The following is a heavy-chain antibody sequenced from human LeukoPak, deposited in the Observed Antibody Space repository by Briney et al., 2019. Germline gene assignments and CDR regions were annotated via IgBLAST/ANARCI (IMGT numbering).Heavy chain of an antibody. CDR1: GFTFSDSY. J-gene: IGHJ4*02. CDR3: ARDGTSITGVWD. CDR2: ISSSSRTI. V-gene: IGHV3-11*01. Sequence: PGTSLRLSCAASGFTFSDSYMTWIRQAPGKGLEWVSYISSSSRTIYYADSVKGRFTISRDNAKNSLFLQMNSLRAEDTAVYYCARDGTSITGVWDWGQGTLVSVSS. D-gene: IGHD1-20*01.